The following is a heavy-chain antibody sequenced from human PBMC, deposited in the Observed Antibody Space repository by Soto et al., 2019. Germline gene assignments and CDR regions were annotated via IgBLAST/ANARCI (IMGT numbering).Heavy chain of an antibody. CDR2: IIPIFGTA. CDR3: ARAIVGPTTTGWLDP. D-gene: IGHD1-26*01. CDR1: GGTFSRYA. Sequence: QVQLVQSGAEVTKPGSSVKVSCKASGGTFSRYAISWVRQAPGQGLAWVGGIIPIFGTANYAQKFQGRVTITADESTSTAYMELSSLRFEDTAVYYCARAIVGPTTTGWLDPWGQGTLVTVSS. V-gene: IGHV1-69*01. J-gene: IGHJ5*02.